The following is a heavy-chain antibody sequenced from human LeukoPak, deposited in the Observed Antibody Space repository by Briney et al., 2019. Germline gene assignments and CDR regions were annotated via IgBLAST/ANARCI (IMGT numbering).Heavy chain of an antibody. CDR2: IYYSGST. D-gene: IGHD6-19*01. J-gene: IGHJ4*02. V-gene: IGHV4-39*01. CDR1: GGSNSSSSYY. CDR3: ARRGYSSGWAFDY. Sequence: SETLSLTCTVSGGSNSSSSYYWGWIRQPPGKGLEWIGSIYYSGSTYYNPSLKSRVTISVDTSKNQFSLKLSSVTAADTAVYYCARRGYSSGWAFDYWGQGTLVTVSS.